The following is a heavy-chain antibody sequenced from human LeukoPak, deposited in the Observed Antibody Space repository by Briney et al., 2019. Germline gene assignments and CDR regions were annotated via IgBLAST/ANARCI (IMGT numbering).Heavy chain of an antibody. V-gene: IGHV4-38-2*02. J-gene: IGHJ6*03. D-gene: IGHD3-22*01. CDR3: AREYLGNYYDSSGYYYYMDV. CDR1: GYSISSGYY. CDR2: IYHSGST. Sequence: SETLSLTCTVSGYSISSGYYWGWIRQPPGKGLEWIGSIYHSGSTYYNPSLKSRVTISVDTSKNQFSLKLSSVTAADTAVYYCAREYLGNYYDSSGYYYYMDVWGKGTTVTVS.